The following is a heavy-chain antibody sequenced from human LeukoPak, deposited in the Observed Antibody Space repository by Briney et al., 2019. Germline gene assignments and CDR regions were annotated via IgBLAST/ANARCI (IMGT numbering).Heavy chain of an antibody. D-gene: IGHD6-19*01. Sequence: PGGSLRLSCVASGFPFSKYWMTWVRQAPGKRLEWVSSITSSSSYVFYADSVKGRFTISRDNAKNSLYLQMNSLRPEDTAVYYCAKDARRTFGLSSGLYRGSYYFDYWGQGTLVTVSS. CDR1: GFPFSKYW. J-gene: IGHJ4*02. CDR3: AKDARRTFGLSSGLYRGSYYFDY. V-gene: IGHV3-21*01. CDR2: ITSSSSYV.